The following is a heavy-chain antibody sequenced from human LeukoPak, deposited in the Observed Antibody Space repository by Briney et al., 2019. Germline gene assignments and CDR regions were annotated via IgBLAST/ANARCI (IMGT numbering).Heavy chain of an antibody. CDR3: AKDKNDVVVAAKSNWFDP. D-gene: IGHD2-15*01. CDR2: ISGDGGST. Sequence: GGSLRLSCAASGFTFDDYAMHWVRQAPGKGLEWVSLISGDGGSTYYADSVKGRFTISRDNSKNSLYLQMNSLRTEDTALCYCAKDKNDVVVAAKSNWFDPWGQGTLVTVSS. CDR1: GFTFDDYA. J-gene: IGHJ5*02. V-gene: IGHV3-43*02.